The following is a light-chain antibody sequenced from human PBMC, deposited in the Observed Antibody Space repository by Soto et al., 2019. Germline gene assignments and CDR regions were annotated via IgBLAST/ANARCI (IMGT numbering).Light chain of an antibody. CDR1: QGISTY. V-gene: IGKV1-9*01. CDR3: QQYGSSPRT. J-gene: IGKJ1*01. CDR2: AAS. Sequence: IQLTQSPSSLSASVGERVTISCRASQGISTYLAWYHQKPGKAPRLLIYAASTLQSGVPSRFSGTGSGTVFTLTISRLQPEDFAVYYCQQYGSSPRTFGQGTKVDIK.